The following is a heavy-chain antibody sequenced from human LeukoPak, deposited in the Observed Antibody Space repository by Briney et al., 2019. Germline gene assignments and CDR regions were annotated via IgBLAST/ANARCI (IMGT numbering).Heavy chain of an antibody. CDR1: GGTFSSYA. D-gene: IGHD3-9*01. Sequence: VKVSCKTFGGTFSSYAFSWVRPAPGQGLEWMGRIIPILGKADYAQKFQGRVAIAADKSTNTAYMELSSLRSEDTAVYYCAREDYDTLTGYSNWFDPWGQGTLVTVSS. J-gene: IGHJ5*02. CDR3: AREDYDTLTGYSNWFDP. CDR2: IIPILGKA. V-gene: IGHV1-69*04.